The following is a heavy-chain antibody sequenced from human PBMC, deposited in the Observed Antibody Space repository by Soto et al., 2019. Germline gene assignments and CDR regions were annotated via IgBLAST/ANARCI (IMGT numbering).Heavy chain of an antibody. D-gene: IGHD1-26*01. J-gene: IGHJ4*02. CDR1: GGTFSTYA. V-gene: IGHV1-69*01. CDR3: ARGVGADYFDY. CDR2: IIPIFGTT. Sequence: QVQLVQSGAEVKKPGSSVKVSCKASGGTFSTYAITWVRQAPGQGLEWLGGIIPIFGTTDYARKFQGRVTITAAEYTSKVFIELSSLTSRDKAVSYCARGVGADYFDYWGQGTLVTVSS.